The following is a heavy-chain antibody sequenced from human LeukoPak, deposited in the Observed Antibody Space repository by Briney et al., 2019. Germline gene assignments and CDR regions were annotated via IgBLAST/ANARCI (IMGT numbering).Heavy chain of an antibody. J-gene: IGHJ4*02. V-gene: IGHV1-2*02. Sequence: PGASVKVSCKASGYTFTGYYIHWVRQAPGQGLEWMGWINPNINGTNYAQKFQGRVTMTGDRSISTAYMELSRLRSDDTAVYYCARERTPGSGYGVDYWGQGTVVTVSS. D-gene: IGHD6-25*01. CDR2: INPNINGT. CDR1: GYTFTGYY. CDR3: ARERTPGSGYGVDY.